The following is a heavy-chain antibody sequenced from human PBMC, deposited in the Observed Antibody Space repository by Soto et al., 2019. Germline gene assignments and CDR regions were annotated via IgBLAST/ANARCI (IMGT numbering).Heavy chain of an antibody. Sequence: GGSLRLSCAASGFTFSSYSMNWVRQAPGKGLGWVSYISSSSSPIYYADSVKGRFPISRDNAKNSLYLQMNSLRAEDTAVYYCAGDSCGYDYDAGFDYGGQGTLVTVSS. CDR1: GFTFSSYS. J-gene: IGHJ4*02. V-gene: IGHV3-48*04. D-gene: IGHD5-12*01. CDR2: ISSSSSPI. CDR3: AGDSCGYDYDAGFDY.